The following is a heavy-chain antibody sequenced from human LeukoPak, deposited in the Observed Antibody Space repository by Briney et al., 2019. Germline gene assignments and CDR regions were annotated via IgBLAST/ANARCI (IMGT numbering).Heavy chain of an antibody. Sequence: PSDTLSLPRTVSGGSISRRDYLWNWVRQPPGKGLEWIEHIYFSGSTCYNQSLKSRVTISLDTSKNQFSLKRRSVTAADTAVYFRTGAETYWGQGTLVTVSP. CDR2: IYFSGST. CDR1: GGSISRRDYL. J-gene: IGHJ4*02. V-gene: IGHV4-31*03. CDR3: TGAETY.